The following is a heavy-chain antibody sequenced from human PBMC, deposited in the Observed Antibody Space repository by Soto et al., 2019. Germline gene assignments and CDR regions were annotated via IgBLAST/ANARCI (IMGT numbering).Heavy chain of an antibody. Sequence: SVKVSCKASGGTFSSYTISWVRQAPGQGLEWMGRIIPILGIANYAQKFQGRATITADKSTSTAYMELSSLRSEDTAVYYCARDLRRGYSGYDYPYYYGMDVWGQGTTVTVSS. CDR1: GGTFSSYT. V-gene: IGHV1-69*04. CDR2: IIPILGIA. CDR3: ARDLRRGYSGYDYPYYYGMDV. D-gene: IGHD5-12*01. J-gene: IGHJ6*02.